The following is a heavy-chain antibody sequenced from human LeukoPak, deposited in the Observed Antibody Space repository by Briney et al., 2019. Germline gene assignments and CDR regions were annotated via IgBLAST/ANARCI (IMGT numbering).Heavy chain of an antibody. D-gene: IGHD1-26*01. J-gene: IGHJ4*02. Sequence: GGSLRLSCAVSGFTFSSYAMSWVRQAPGKGLEWVSVISGSGGSTYYADSVKGRFTISRDNSKNTLYLQMSSLRAEDTALYYCAKDQAGAILYFDYWGQGTLVSASS. CDR2: ISGSGGST. CDR3: AKDQAGAILYFDY. CDR1: GFTFSSYA. V-gene: IGHV3-23*01.